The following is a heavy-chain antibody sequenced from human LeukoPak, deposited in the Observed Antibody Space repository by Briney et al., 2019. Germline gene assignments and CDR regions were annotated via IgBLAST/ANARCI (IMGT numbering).Heavy chain of an antibody. CDR3: AGGPWYFDY. CDR2: IYYSGST. J-gene: IGHJ4*02. CDR1: GGSISSSSYY. Sequence: NPSETLSLTCTVSGGSISSSSYYWGWIRQPPGKGLEWIGSIYYSGSTYYNPSLKSRVTISVDTSKNQFSLKLSPVTAADTAVYYCAGGPWYFDYWGQGTLVTVSS. V-gene: IGHV4-39*01. D-gene: IGHD3-16*01.